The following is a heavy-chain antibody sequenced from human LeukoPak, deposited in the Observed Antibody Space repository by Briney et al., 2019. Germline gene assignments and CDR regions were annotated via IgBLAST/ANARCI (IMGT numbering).Heavy chain of an antibody. Sequence: GGSLRLSCTASGFTFSNHAMTWARQAPGKGLEWVGFIRTKTSRGTSEYATSVKGRFTISRDDSKSIAYLQMNSLKTEDTAVYYCTRGQLGYDYWGQGTLVTVSS. CDR1: GFTFSNHA. CDR2: IRTKTSRGTS. D-gene: IGHD5-18*01. CDR3: TRGQLGYDY. J-gene: IGHJ4*02. V-gene: IGHV3-49*04.